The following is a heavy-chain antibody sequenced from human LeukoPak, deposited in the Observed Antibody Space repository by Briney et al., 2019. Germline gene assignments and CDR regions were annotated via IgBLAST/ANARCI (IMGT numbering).Heavy chain of an antibody. Sequence: SETLSLTCTVSGDSISSGDYYWSWIRQPAGKGLEWIGRISSSGSTNYNPSLKSRVTISVDTSKNQFSLKLSSVTAADTAVYYCASGFYFDYWGQGTLVTVSS. CDR2: ISSSGST. J-gene: IGHJ4*02. CDR3: ASGFYFDY. V-gene: IGHV4-61*02. CDR1: GDSISSGDYY.